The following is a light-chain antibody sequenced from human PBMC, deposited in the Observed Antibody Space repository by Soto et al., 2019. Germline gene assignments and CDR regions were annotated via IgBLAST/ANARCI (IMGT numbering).Light chain of an antibody. CDR3: LQDYTYPWT. CDR2: AAS. Sequence: AIQVTQSPSSLSASVGDRVTITCRASQAIRNDLGWYQQKPGKAPKLLIYAASSLESGVPSRFSGSGSGTDFTLTISSLQPEDFATYYCLQDYTYPWTFGQGTKVDIK. V-gene: IGKV1-6*01. J-gene: IGKJ1*01. CDR1: QAIRND.